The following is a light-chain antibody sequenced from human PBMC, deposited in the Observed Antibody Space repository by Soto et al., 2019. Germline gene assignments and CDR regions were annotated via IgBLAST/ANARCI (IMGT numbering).Light chain of an antibody. CDR1: QGIRND. J-gene: IGKJ1*01. CDR2: AAS. Sequence: DIQMTQSPSSLSASVGDRVTITCRASQGIRNDVGWYQQRPGNAPKRLIYAASTLQSGVPSHFSGSGCGTEFTLTSSGLQAEDSATYYCLQYHSFPRTFGRGTNVEVK. V-gene: IGKV1-17*01. CDR3: LQYHSFPRT.